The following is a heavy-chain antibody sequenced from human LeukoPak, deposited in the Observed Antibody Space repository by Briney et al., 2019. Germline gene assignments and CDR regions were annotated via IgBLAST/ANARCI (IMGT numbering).Heavy chain of an antibody. D-gene: IGHD3-10*01. CDR1: GFTFSSYE. CDR2: ISSSGSTI. Sequence: GGSRRLSCAAAGFTFSSYEMNWVRQAPGKVLEWVSYISSSGSTIYYADSVKGRFTISRDNAKNSLYLQMNSLRAADTAVYYCARDQPFGELLYWGQGTLVTVSS. V-gene: IGHV3-48*03. J-gene: IGHJ4*02. CDR3: ARDQPFGELLY.